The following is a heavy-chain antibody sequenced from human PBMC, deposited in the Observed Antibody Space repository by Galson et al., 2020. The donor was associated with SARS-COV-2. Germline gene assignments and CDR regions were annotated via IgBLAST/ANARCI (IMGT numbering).Heavy chain of an antibody. CDR2: IYYSGSS. CDR1: GGSISSYY. CDR3: VRGFDY. Sequence: ASETLSLTCTVSGGSISSYYWSWIRQPPGKGLEWIGYIYYSGSSNYNPSLKSRVTISVDTSKNQFSLKLSSVTAADTAVYYCVRGFDYWGQGTLVTVSS. V-gene: IGHV4-59*01. J-gene: IGHJ4*02.